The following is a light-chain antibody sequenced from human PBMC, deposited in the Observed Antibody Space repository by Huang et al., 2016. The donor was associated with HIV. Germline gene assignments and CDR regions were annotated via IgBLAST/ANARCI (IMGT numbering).Light chain of an antibody. CDR3: QQYGSSPPWT. V-gene: IGKV3-20*01. CDR2: GAS. J-gene: IGKJ1*01. Sequence: EIVLMQSPSTLSLSLGERATLSCRASQNFSSAYLIWYQQKPGQAPRLLIFGASNRASGIPDRFSGSGSGPDFTLTISSLEPEDFAVYYCQQYGSSPPWTFGQGTKVEI. CDR1: QNFSSAY.